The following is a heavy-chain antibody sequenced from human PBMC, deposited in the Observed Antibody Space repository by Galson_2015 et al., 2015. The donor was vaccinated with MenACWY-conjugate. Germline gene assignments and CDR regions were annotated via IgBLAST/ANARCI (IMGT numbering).Heavy chain of an antibody. Sequence: SVKVSCKASGLIFTNSGFNWVRQAPEQDLEWMGWISASNGNAKYAQKFQGRVTMTTDRSTSTAYMELRNLTSDDTALYYCAREMGYFDHWGQGSLVTVSS. D-gene: IGHD6-13*01. CDR2: ISASNGNA. J-gene: IGHJ4*02. CDR3: AREMGYFDH. CDR1: GLIFTNSG. V-gene: IGHV1-18*04.